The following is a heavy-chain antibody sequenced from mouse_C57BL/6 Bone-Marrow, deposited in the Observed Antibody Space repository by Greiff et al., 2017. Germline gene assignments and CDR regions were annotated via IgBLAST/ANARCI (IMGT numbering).Heavy chain of an antibody. V-gene: IGHV1-43*01. J-gene: IGHJ4*01. CDR2: INPSTGGT. D-gene: IGHD2-1*01. CDR1: GYSFTGYY. CDR3: ARSHYGNYVLAMDY. Sequence: VQLQQSGPELVKPGASVKISCKASGYSFTGYYMHWVKQSSEKSLEWIGEINPSTGGTSYNQKFKGKATLTVDKSSSTAYMQLKSLTSEDSAVYYCARSHYGNYVLAMDYWGQGTSVTVSS.